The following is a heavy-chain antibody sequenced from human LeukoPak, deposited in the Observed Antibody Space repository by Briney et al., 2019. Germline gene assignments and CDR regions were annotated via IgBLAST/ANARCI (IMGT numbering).Heavy chain of an antibody. J-gene: IGHJ4*02. CDR2: INSDGSST. Sequence: PGGSLRLSCAASGFTFGSYWMHWVRQAPGKGLVWVSRINSDGSSTSYADSVKGRFTISRDNAKNTLYLQMNSLRAEDTAVYYCASHTYYYDSSGYKLLDYWGQGTLVTVSS. CDR1: GFTFGSYW. V-gene: IGHV3-74*01. CDR3: ASHTYYYDSSGYKLLDY. D-gene: IGHD3-22*01.